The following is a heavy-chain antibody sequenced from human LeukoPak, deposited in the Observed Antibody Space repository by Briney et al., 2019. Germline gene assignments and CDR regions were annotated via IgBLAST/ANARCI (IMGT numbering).Heavy chain of an antibody. CDR1: GGSISSGSYY. Sequence: SETLSLTCSVSGGSISSGSYYWSWIRQSAGKGLEWIGSIYYSGSTYYNPSLKSRVTISVDTSKNHFSLKLSSVTAADTAVYYCARLSDYGSGNFDYWGQGTLVTVSS. V-gene: IGHV4-39*02. CDR3: ARLSDYGSGNFDY. J-gene: IGHJ4*02. CDR2: IYYSGST. D-gene: IGHD3-10*01.